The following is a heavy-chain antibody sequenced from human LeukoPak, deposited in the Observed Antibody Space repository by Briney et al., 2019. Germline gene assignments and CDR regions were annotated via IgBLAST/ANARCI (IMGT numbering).Heavy chain of an antibody. D-gene: IGHD6-13*01. V-gene: IGHV3-15*01. J-gene: IGHJ4*02. CDR1: GFTFSNAW. CDR3: TTEVDRLYRSSSGFDY. Sequence: GGSLRLSCAASGFTFSNAWMSWVRQAPGKGLEGVGRIKSKTDGGTTDYAAPVKGRFTISRDDSKNTLYLQMNSLKTEDTAVYYCTTEVDRLYRSSSGFDYWGQGTLVTVSS. CDR2: IKSKTDGGTT.